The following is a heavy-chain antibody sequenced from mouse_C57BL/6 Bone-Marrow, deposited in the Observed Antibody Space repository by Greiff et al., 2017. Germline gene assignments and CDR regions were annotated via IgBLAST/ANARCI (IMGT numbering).Heavy chain of an antibody. D-gene: IGHD3-1*01. J-gene: IGHJ1*03. Sequence: EVMLVESGGGLVKPGGSLKLSCAASGFTFSSYAMSWVRQTPEKRLEWVATISDGGSYTYYPENVKGRFTISRDNAKNNLYMQMSHLKSEDTAMYYCGRDRGGYFDVWGTGTTVTVSS. V-gene: IGHV5-4*01. CDR2: ISDGGSYT. CDR1: GFTFSSYA. CDR3: GRDRGGYFDV.